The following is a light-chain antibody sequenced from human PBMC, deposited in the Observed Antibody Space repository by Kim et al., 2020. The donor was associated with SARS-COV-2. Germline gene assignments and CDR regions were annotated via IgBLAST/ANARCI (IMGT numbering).Light chain of an antibody. CDR1: QSVSSRY. J-gene: IGKJ5*01. CDR2: GTS. V-gene: IGKV3-20*01. CDR3: QQYGNLIT. Sequence: LSPGERATLSCRVSQSVSSRYLAWYQQKPGQAPRLFIYGTSSRATGIPDRFSGSGSGTDFTLTISRLEPEDFAVYYCQQYGNLITFGQGTRLEIK.